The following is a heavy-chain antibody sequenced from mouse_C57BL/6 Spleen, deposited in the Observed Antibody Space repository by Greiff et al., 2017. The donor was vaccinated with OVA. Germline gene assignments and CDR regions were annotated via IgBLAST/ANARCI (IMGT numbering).Heavy chain of an antibody. CDR1: GFTFSDYG. J-gene: IGHJ4*01. D-gene: IGHD2-1*01. CDR2: ISSGSSTI. V-gene: IGHV5-17*01. CDR3: ATVTGYYAMDY. Sequence: EVQLQESGGGLVKPGGSLKLSCAASGFTFSDYGMHWVRQAPEKGLEWVAYISSGSSTIYYADTVKGRFTISRDNAKNTLFLQMTSLRSEDTAMYYCATVTGYYAMDYWGQGTSVTVSS.